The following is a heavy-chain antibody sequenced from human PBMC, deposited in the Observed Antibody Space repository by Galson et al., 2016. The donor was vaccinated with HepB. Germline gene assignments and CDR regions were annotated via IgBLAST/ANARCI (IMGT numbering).Heavy chain of an antibody. CDR2: IYYRSPWHN. CDR1: GDSVSSDSAA. Sequence: SAISGDSVSSDSAAWTWVSQSPSRGLEYLGRIYYRSPWHNDYAVSVKSRVTIEPDTHKTQFSVHLKDVTPEDTAVYYCARVVAATSRRFYHGLDFWGQGTAVTVSS. V-gene: IGHV6-1*01. D-gene: IGHD5-12*01. J-gene: IGHJ6*02. CDR3: ARVVAATSRRFYHGLDF.